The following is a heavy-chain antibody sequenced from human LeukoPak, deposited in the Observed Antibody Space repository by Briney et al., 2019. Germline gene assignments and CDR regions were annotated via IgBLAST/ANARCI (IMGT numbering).Heavy chain of an antibody. CDR2: INRDGSVI. Sequence: GGSLRLSCAASGFTFGSYGMHWVRQGTGKGLEWVSNINRDGSVIHYLDSVKGRFTISRDNAKNSLYLQMNSLRAEDTAVYYCARDFSPYCGGDCYFDAFDMWGQGTVVTVSS. V-gene: IGHV3-7*01. D-gene: IGHD2-21*01. CDR3: ARDFSPYCGGDCYFDAFDM. CDR1: GFTFGSYG. J-gene: IGHJ3*02.